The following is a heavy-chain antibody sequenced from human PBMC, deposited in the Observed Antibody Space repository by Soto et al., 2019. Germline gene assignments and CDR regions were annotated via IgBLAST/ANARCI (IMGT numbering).Heavy chain of an antibody. Sequence: QVQLQELGPGLVKPSETLSLTCTVSGGSISSSGYYWSWIRQNPGKGLEWIGYIHYSGNTYYNPSLKSRVTISVDTSKNQFSLRLSSVTAADTAVYYCAKSLTINADFDCWGQGTLVTVSS. D-gene: IGHD3-9*01. CDR3: AKSLTINADFDC. V-gene: IGHV4-31*03. CDR1: GGSISSSGYY. CDR2: IHYSGNT. J-gene: IGHJ4*02.